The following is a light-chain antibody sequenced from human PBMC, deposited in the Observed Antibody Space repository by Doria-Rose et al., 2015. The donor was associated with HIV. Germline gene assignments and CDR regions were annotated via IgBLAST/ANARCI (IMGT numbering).Light chain of an antibody. CDR3: HQYGTSWT. J-gene: IGKJ1*01. CDR1: QSFSSTY. V-gene: IGKV3-20*01. Sequence: TQPPGTLSLSPGERATLSCRASQSFSSTYLAWYQQKPGQAPSLLIYDGFTRATDIPGRFSASGSGTDSTLTINRLEPEDFALYYCHQYGTSWTFGQGTKVEI. CDR2: DGF.